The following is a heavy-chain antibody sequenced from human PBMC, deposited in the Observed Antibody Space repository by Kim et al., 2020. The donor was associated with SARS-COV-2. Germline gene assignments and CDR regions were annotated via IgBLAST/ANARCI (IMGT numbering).Heavy chain of an antibody. D-gene: IGHD3-16*01. CDR1: GFAFSTYA. Sequence: GGSLRLSCTASGFAFSTYAMHWIRQAPGKGLEWVAAISTDGSRSQYLDSVKGRFTISRDNSKSVLSLDMNSLDIDDTATYHCARDFRPNYWIYDFALGVWGQGTTVSVS. J-gene: IGHJ6*02. CDR3: ARDFRPNYWIYDFALGV. CDR2: ISTDGSRS. V-gene: IGHV3-30*03.